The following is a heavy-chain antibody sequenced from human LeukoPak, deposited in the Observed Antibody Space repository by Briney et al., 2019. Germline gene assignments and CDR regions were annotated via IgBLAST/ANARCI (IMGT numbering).Heavy chain of an antibody. D-gene: IGHD5-12*01. V-gene: IGHV1-8*01. J-gene: IGHJ4*02. CDR3: ARGRIVATSTSLAIY. CDR1: GYTFTSYD. CDR2: MNPNSGNT. Sequence: GASVKVPCKASGYTFTSYDINWVRQATGQGLEWMGWMNPNSGNTGYAQKFQGRVTMTRNTSISTAYMELSSLRSEDTAVYYCARGRIVATSTSLAIYWGRGTLVTVSS.